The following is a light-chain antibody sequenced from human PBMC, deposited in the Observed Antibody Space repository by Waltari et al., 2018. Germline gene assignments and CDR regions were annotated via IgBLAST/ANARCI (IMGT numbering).Light chain of an antibody. CDR3: LQWGASQWT. J-gene: IGKJ1*01. CDR1: QSVKSED. CDR2: GAS. V-gene: IGKV3-20*01. Sequence: EIGLTKSPGTLSLSPGETATLSCRASQSVKSEDLTWYQQKPDQAPRLLVDGASSRATGIPDMFSGSGSGTDLTLTIRRLEPEDFAVCYCLQWGASQWTFGQGTRVEVK.